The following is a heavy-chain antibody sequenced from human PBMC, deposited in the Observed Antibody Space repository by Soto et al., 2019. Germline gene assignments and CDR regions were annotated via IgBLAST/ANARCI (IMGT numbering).Heavy chain of an antibody. V-gene: IGHV3-23*01. CDR2: ISGSGDNI. D-gene: IGHD2-21*02. CDR3: ATRVWGDSGWFDS. J-gene: IGHJ5*01. Sequence: EMQLLESGGGLVQPGGSLRLSCAASGFTFSSHAMTWVRQTPGKGLEWVSAISGSGDNIRYADSVKGRFTISRDNSKNTLDLQMHSLRTEDTGVYYCATRVWGDSGWFDSWGQGTLVTVSS. CDR1: GFTFSSHA.